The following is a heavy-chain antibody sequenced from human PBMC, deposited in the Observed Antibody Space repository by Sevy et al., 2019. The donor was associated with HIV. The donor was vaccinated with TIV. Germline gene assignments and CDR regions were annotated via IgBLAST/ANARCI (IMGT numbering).Heavy chain of an antibody. CDR3: AKGGYGDYVGGAFDI. V-gene: IGHV3-30*18. CDR1: GFTFSSYG. J-gene: IGHJ3*02. D-gene: IGHD4-17*01. CDR2: ISYDGSNK. Sequence: GGSLRLSCAASGFTFSSYGMHWVRQAPGKGLEWVAVISYDGSNKYYADSVKGRFTISRDNSKNTLYLQMNSRRAEDTAVYYCAKGGYGDYVGGAFDIWGQWTLVTVSS.